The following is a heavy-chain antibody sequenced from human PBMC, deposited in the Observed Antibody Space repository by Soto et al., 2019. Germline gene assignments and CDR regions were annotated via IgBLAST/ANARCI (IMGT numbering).Heavy chain of an antibody. Sequence: GASVKVSCKASGGTFSSYAFSWVRQAPGQGLEWVGGIIPIFGTANYAQKFQGRVTITADESTSTAYMELSSLRSEDTAVYYCARVEVVVAADNYYYYYGMDVWGQGTTVTVSS. J-gene: IGHJ6*02. CDR2: IIPIFGTA. CDR1: GGTFSSYA. V-gene: IGHV1-69*13. D-gene: IGHD2-15*01. CDR3: ARVEVVVAADNYYYYYGMDV.